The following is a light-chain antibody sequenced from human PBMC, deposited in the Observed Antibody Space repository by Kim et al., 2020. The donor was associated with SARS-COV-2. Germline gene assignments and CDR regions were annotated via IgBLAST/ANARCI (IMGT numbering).Light chain of an antibody. CDR2: DVS. V-gene: IGLV2-14*04. CDR3: SSYTTISTFDVI. CDR1: SNDIGANDF. Sequence: SITISCTGTSNDIGANDFVSWYQQHPGKAPQLLIFDVSNRPSGVSHRFSGSKSGNTASLTISGLQGDDEARYYCSSYTTISTFDVIFGGGTELTVL. J-gene: IGLJ2*01.